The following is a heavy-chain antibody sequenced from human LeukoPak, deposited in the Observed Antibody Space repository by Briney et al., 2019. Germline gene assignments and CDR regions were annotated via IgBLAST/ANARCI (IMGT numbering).Heavy chain of an antibody. CDR2: ITPIFGTA. CDR3: ARDLDCSGGSCFKNWFDP. Sequence: SVKVSCKASGGTFSSYAISWVPQAPGQGLEWVGGITPIFGTANYAQKFQGRVTITADESTSTAYLELSSLRSEDTAVHYCARDLDCSGGSCFKNWFDPWGQGTLVTVSS. V-gene: IGHV1-69*13. D-gene: IGHD2-15*01. J-gene: IGHJ5*02. CDR1: GGTFSSYA.